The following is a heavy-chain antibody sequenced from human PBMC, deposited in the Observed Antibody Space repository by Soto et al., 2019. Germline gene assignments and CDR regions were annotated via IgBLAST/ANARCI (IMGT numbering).Heavy chain of an antibody. CDR3: VHSPCGGDCPRSYSSRYYYGMDV. J-gene: IGHJ6*02. CDR1: GFSLSTGGVG. Sequence: QITLKESGPTLVKPTRTLTLTCTFSGFSLSTGGVGVGWIRQPPGKALEWLALIYWDDDKRYSPSLKSRLTVTKDTSKNLVVLSMTNMDPVDTATYYCVHSPCGGDCPRSYSSRYYYGMDVWGQGTTVTVFS. D-gene: IGHD2-21*02. CDR2: IYWDDDK. V-gene: IGHV2-5*02.